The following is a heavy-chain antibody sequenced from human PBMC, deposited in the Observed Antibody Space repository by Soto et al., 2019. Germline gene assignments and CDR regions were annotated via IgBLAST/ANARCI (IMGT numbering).Heavy chain of an antibody. J-gene: IGHJ6*02. Sequence: QVQLVQSGAEVKKPGASVKVSCKASGYTFTSYDINWVRQATGQGLEWMGWMNLNSGNTGYAQKFQGRVTMTRNTSISTAYMELSSLRSEDTAVYYCARGLCSGGSCSTQHYYYGVDVWGQGTTVTVSS. CDR3: ARGLCSGGSCSTQHYYYGVDV. CDR1: GYTFTSYD. CDR2: MNLNSGNT. D-gene: IGHD2-15*01. V-gene: IGHV1-8*01.